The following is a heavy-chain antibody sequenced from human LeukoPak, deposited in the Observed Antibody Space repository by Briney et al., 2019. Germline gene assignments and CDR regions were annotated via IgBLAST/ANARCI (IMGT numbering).Heavy chain of an antibody. CDR3: ARGSDRGGDYYMDV. CDR1: GGSFSGYY. J-gene: IGHJ6*03. Sequence: SETLSLTCAVYGGSFSGYYWSWIRQPPGKGLEWIGEINHSGSTNYNPSLRSRVTISVEMFKNQLSLKLSSVTAADTAVYYCARGSDRGGDYYMDVWGQGTTVTISS. CDR2: INHSGST. D-gene: IGHD2-21*01. V-gene: IGHV4-34*01.